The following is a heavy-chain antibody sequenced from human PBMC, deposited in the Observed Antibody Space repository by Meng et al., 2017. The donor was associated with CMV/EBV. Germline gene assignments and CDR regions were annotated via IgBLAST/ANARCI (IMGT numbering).Heavy chain of an antibody. J-gene: IGHJ3*02. CDR2: IGTAGDT. CDR1: GFTFSSYD. V-gene: IGHV3-13*01. CDR3: ARGTPDITMIVPPVAFDI. Sequence: GESLKISCAASGFTFSSYDMHWVHQATGKGLEWVSAIGTAGDTYYPGSVKGRFTISRENAKNSLYLQMNSLRAGDTAVYYCARGTPDITMIVPPVAFDIWGQGTMVTVSS. D-gene: IGHD3-22*01.